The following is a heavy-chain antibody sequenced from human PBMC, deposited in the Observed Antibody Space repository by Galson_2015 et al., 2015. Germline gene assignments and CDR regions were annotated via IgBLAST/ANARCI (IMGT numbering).Heavy chain of an antibody. Sequence: SLRLSCAASGFTFSSYGMHWVRQAPGKGLEWVAVIWYDGSNKYYADSVKGRFTISRDNSKNTLYLQMNSLRAEDTAVYYCAREGPDIVVVVAAVGAFDIWGQGTMVTVSS. V-gene: IGHV3-33*01. CDR3: AREGPDIVVVVAAVGAFDI. J-gene: IGHJ3*02. CDR1: GFTFSSYG. CDR2: IWYDGSNK. D-gene: IGHD2-15*01.